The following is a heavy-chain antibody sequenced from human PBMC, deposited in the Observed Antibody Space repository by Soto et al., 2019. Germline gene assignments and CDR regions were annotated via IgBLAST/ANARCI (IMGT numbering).Heavy chain of an antibody. CDR1: GFTFSSYW. CDR2: IKTDGSET. J-gene: IGHJ5*02. Sequence: EVQLVDSGGDFVQPGGSLRLSCAASGFTFSSYWMGWVRQSPGKGLEWVANIKTDGSETYYVDSVKGRFTIARDNDRNLLSLQMDSLRAEDTAIYYCARVLSWGWCGPWGQGTLVTVSS. CDR3: ARVLSWGWCGP. V-gene: IGHV3-7*01. D-gene: IGHD1-26*01.